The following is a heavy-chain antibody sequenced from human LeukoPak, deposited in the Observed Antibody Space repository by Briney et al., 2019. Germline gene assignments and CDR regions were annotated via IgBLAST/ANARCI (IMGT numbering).Heavy chain of an antibody. CDR3: ATQARIVGATVYFDY. CDR2: INHSGST. CDR1: GGSFSGFY. J-gene: IGHJ4*02. V-gene: IGHV4-34*01. D-gene: IGHD1-26*01. Sequence: PSETLSLTCAVYGGSFSGFYWSWTRQPPGKGLEWIGEINHSGSTKYNPSLKSRVTISLDTSKNQFSLKLSSVTAADTAVYYCATQARIVGATVYFDYWGQGTLVTVSS.